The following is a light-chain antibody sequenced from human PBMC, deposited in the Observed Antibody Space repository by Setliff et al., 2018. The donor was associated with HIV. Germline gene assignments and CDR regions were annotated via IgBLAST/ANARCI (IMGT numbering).Light chain of an antibody. CDR1: SSDVGGYNY. V-gene: IGLV2-14*03. CDR3: SSYTSSSTFYV. J-gene: IGLJ1*01. Sequence: QSALAQPASVSGSPGQSITISCTGTSSDVGGYNYVSWYQQHPGKAPKFMIYDVSNRPSGVSNRFSGSKPGNTASLTISGLQAEDEADYYCSSYTSSSTFYVFGTGTKVTVL. CDR2: DVS.